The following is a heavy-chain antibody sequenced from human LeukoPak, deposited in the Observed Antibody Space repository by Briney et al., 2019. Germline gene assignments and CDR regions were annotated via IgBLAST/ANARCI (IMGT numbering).Heavy chain of an antibody. CDR1: GYTFTSYG. D-gene: IGHD1-20*01. CDR3: ARNNWNLNWFDP. CDR2: ISAYNGNT. Sequence: ASVKVSCKASGYTFTSYGISWVRQAPGQVLEWMGWISAYNGNTNYAQKLQGRVTMTTDTSTSTAYMELRSLRSDDTAVYYCARNNWNLNWFDPWGQGTLVTVSS. J-gene: IGHJ5*02. V-gene: IGHV1-18*01.